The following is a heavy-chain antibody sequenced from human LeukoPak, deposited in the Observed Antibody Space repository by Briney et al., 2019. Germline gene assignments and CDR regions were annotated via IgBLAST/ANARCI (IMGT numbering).Heavy chain of an antibody. Sequence: PSQTLSLTCTVSGVSISRSGYYWSWLRQHPGKGLEWIGYIYYSGSTYYNPSLKSRVTISVDTSKNQFSPKLSSVTAADTAVYYCARDLRSSSSSGINYYGMDVWGQGTTVTVSS. V-gene: IGHV4-31*03. J-gene: IGHJ6*02. CDR1: GVSISRSGYY. D-gene: IGHD6-6*01. CDR2: IYYSGST. CDR3: ARDLRSSSSSGINYYGMDV.